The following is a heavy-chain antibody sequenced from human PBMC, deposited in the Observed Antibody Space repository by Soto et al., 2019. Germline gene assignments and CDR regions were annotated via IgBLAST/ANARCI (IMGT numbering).Heavy chain of an antibody. V-gene: IGHV3-74*01. CDR1: GFGFHTYW. J-gene: IGHJ5*02. CDR2: INSDGDTS. CDR3: TRGWVDYYGSGNYYPRFDP. D-gene: IGHD3-10*01. Sequence: GGSLGLSCVASGFGFHTYWMHWVRQVPGKGLAWVARINSDGDTSTYADSVKGRFSISRDNTKNTLFLQMNGLRDDDTAVYYCTRGWVDYYGSGNYYPRFDPWGQGALVTVSS.